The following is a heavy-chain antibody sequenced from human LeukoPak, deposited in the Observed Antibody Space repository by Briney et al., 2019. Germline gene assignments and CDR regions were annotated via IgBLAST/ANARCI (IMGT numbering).Heavy chain of an antibody. D-gene: IGHD6-19*01. CDR1: GYTFTGYY. Sequence: ASVKLSCKASGYTFTGYYMHWVRQAPGQGLEWMGWINPNSGGTNYAQKFQGRVTMTRDTSISTAYMELSRLRSDDTAVYYCARASGGYSSGWYINWFDPWGQGTLVTVSS. J-gene: IGHJ5*02. CDR3: ARASGGYSSGWYINWFDP. CDR2: INPNSGGT. V-gene: IGHV1-2*02.